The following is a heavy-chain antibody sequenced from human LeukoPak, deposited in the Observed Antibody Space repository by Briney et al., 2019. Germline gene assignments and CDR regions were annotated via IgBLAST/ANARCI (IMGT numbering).Heavy chain of an antibody. CDR3: ARRAGEYSHPYDY. Sequence: GGSLRLSCTASGFTVSSNSMSWVRQAPGKGLEWVSFIYSGGNTHYSDSVKGRFTISRDNSRNTLYLQMNSLRAEDTAVYYCARRAGEYSHPYDYWGQGTLVTVSS. CDR1: GFTVSSNS. J-gene: IGHJ4*02. V-gene: IGHV3-53*01. CDR2: IYSGGNT. D-gene: IGHD4-17*01.